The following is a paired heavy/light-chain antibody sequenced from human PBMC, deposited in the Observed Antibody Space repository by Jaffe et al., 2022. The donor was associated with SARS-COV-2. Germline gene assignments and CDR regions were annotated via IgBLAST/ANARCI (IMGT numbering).Light chain of an antibody. J-gene: IGLJ3*02. Sequence: QSALTQPPSASGTPGQRVTIFCSGGTSNIGSNYVYWYQQLPGTAPKLLIYRHDQRSSGVADRFSGSKSGASASLAISGLRSEDEADYYCAAWDDSLNEWVFGGGTKLTVL. V-gene: IGLV1-47*01. CDR1: TSNIGSNY. CDR2: RHD. CDR3: AAWDDSLNEWV.
Heavy chain of an antibody. Sequence: QVQLVQSGAEVKKPGASVKVSCKASGYTFIGYGITWVRQAPGQGLEYMGWISAHSANRGYAQRFQGRVMMTTDTTTSTAHMELRSLGSDDTAVYFCARVELRLYCPNGVCFPGADYWGQGTLVTVSS. CDR3: ARVELRLYCPNGVCFPGADY. CDR2: ISAHSANR. D-gene: IGHD2-8*01. J-gene: IGHJ4*02. CDR1: GYTFIGYG. V-gene: IGHV1-18*01.